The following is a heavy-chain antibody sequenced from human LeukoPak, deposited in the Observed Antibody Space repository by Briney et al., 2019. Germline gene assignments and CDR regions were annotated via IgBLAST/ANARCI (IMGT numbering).Heavy chain of an antibody. Sequence: PGGSLRLSCAASGFTFSSYWMSWVRQAPGKGLEWVANIKQDGSEKYYVDSVKGRFTISRDNAQNSLYLQMNSLRVEDTAVYYCVRVPSRGDGMDVWGQGTTVTVSS. CDR3: VRVPSRGDGMDV. J-gene: IGHJ6*02. CDR2: IKQDGSEK. V-gene: IGHV3-7*01. CDR1: GFTFSSYW.